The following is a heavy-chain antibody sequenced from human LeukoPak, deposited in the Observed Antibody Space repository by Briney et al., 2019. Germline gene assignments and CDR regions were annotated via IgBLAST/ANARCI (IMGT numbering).Heavy chain of an antibody. J-gene: IGHJ3*02. D-gene: IGHD3-22*01. Sequence: GGSLRLSCAASGFTFSSYWMSWVRQAPGKGLEWVANIKQDGSEKYYVDSVKGRFTISRDNAKDSLYLQMNSLRAEDTAVYYCVRGAITMIVRYAFDIWGQGTMVTVSS. CDR1: GFTFSSYW. CDR3: VRGAITMIVRYAFDI. V-gene: IGHV3-7*03. CDR2: IKQDGSEK.